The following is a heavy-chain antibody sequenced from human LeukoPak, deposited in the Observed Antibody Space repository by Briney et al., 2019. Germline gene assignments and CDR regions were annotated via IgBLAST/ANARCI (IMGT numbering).Heavy chain of an antibody. CDR3: ARQGGYSSDWFDP. V-gene: IGHV4-59*01. CDR1: GGSISSYY. J-gene: IGHJ5*02. CDR2: ICYSGST. D-gene: IGHD3-22*01. Sequence: PSETLSLTCTVSGGSISSYYWSWIRQPPGKGLEWIGYICYSGSTNYNPSLKSRVTISVDTSKNQFSLKLSSVTAADTAVYYCARQGGYSSDWFDPWGQGTLVTVSS.